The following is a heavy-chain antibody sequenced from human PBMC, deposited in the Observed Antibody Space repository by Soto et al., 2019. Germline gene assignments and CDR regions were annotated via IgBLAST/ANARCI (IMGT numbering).Heavy chain of an antibody. Sequence: QVQLVESGGGVVQPGRSLRLSCAASGFTFSSYGMHWVRQAPGKGLEWVAVISYDGSNKYYADSVKGRFTISRDNSKNTLYLQMTSLRAEDTAVHYCAKASAYSRSSEFGYWGQGTLVTVSS. CDR1: GFTFSSYG. CDR2: ISYDGSNK. J-gene: IGHJ5*01. D-gene: IGHD6-6*01. CDR3: AKASAYSRSSEFGY. V-gene: IGHV3-30*18.